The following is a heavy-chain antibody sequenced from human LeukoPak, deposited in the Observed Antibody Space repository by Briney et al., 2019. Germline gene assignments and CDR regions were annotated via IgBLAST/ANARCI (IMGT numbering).Heavy chain of an antibody. V-gene: IGHV3-23*01. J-gene: IGHJ4*02. CDR3: ARDSGDRTVDY. Sequence: SGGSLRLSCAASGFTFSNYAMSWVRQAPGKGLEWVSAIRGRGGDTFYADSVKGRFTISRDNSRDTLYLQMNSLRAEDTAVYYCARDSGDRTVDYWGQGTLVTVSS. D-gene: IGHD3-10*01. CDR2: IRGRGGDT. CDR1: GFTFSNYA.